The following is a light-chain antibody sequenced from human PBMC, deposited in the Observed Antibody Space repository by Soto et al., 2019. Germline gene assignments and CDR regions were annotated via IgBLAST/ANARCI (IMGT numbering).Light chain of an antibody. V-gene: IGKV1-39*01. Sequence: DLQMTQSPSSLSASVGDRVTISCRASQSISNYLNWYQQKPGKAPKLLIYASFTLQSGVPSRFSGTRSGTDFTLTISSLQPEDFGTYYCQQSYSSPDTFGQGTKVQL. CDR1: QSISNY. CDR3: QQSYSSPDT. CDR2: ASF. J-gene: IGKJ1*01.